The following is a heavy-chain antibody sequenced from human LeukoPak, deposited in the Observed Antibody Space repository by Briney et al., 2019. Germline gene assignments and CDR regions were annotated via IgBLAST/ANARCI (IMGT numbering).Heavy chain of an antibody. V-gene: IGHV5-51*01. Sequence: GASLQISCQGSGSSFTSYWIGWVRPLPGKGLEWMGIIYPGDSDTRYSPSFQGQVTISADKSISTAYLRWSSLKASDTAMYYCARGRLVGAITEFDYWGQGTLVTVSS. J-gene: IGHJ4*02. CDR3: ARGRLVGAITEFDY. CDR1: GSSFTSYW. D-gene: IGHD1-26*01. CDR2: IYPGDSDT.